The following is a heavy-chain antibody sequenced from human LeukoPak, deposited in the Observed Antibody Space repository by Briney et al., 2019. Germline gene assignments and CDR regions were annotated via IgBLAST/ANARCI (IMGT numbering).Heavy chain of an antibody. V-gene: IGHV1-69*13. Sequence: ASVKVSCTASGGTFSSYAISWVRQAPGQGLEWMGGIIPIFGTANYAQKFQGRVTITADESTSTAYMELSSLRSEDTAVYYCARLSQDYSANWFDPWGQGTLVTVSS. CDR1: GGTFSSYA. J-gene: IGHJ5*02. CDR2: IIPIFGTA. D-gene: IGHD4-11*01. CDR3: ARLSQDYSANWFDP.